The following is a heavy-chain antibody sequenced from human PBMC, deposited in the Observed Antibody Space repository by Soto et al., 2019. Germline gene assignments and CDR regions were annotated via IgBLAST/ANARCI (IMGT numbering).Heavy chain of an antibody. J-gene: IGHJ4*02. V-gene: IGHV5-51*04. CDR1: GYSFRNYW. CDR3: GRDDITEYESVASFYGDY. CDR2: IYPGGSHT. Sequence: GESLKISCEGSGYSFRNYWIGWVRQVPGTGLEWVGIIYPGGSHTIYTPSFQGHAITSADNPINTAYIRWTSLKASDTAIYYCGRDDITEYESVASFYGDYWGQGTQVTVSS. D-gene: IGHD3-9*01.